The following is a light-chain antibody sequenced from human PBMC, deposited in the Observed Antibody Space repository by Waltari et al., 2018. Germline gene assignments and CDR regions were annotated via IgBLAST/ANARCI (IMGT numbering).Light chain of an antibody. V-gene: IGLV3-21*01. CDR2: DDS. J-gene: IGLJ3*02. CDR1: NIAALS. CDR3: QVWHSSGGV. Sequence: SYVLTQPPSVSVAPRKTAKITCGGKNIAALSVHWYQQRPGRAPVVVIQDDSDRPSGVPERSSGSNSGNPATLTISGFEAGDAADYYCQVWHSSGGVFGGGTRLTVL.